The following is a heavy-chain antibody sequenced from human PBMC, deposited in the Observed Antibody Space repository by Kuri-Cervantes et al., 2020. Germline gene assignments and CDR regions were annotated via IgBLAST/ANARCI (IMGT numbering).Heavy chain of an antibody. D-gene: IGHD6-13*01. CDR2: ISGSSSTI. Sequence: GESLKISCAASGFTFSNYYMNWVRQAPGKGLEWVSSISGSSSTIHYADSVKGRFTISRDNSKNTLYLQMNSLRAEDTAVYYCARDWGIAAEKGDYWGQGTLVTVSS. CDR1: GFTFSNYY. CDR3: ARDWGIAAEKGDY. V-gene: IGHV3-48*01. J-gene: IGHJ4*02.